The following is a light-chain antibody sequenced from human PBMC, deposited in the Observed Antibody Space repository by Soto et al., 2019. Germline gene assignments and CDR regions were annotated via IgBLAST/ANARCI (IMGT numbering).Light chain of an antibody. V-gene: IGKV3-15*01. CDR2: DVS. CDR3: QQYSNWPFS. J-gene: IGKJ5*01. CDR1: QGFTTN. Sequence: EIIMTQSPGTLSVSPGERATLSCRAAQGFTTNFAWYQQKSGQSPRLLIYDVSNRATGVPARFSGSGSETDFTLTISGLRSEDSAVYFCQQYSNWPFSFGQGTRLEIK.